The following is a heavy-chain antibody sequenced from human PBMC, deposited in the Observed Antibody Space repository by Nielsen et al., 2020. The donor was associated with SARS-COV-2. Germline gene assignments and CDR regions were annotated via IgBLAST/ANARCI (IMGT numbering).Heavy chain of an antibody. CDR1: GGSFSGYY. D-gene: IGHD1-26*01. V-gene: IGHV4-34*01. J-gene: IGHJ5*02. Sequence: SQTLSLTRAVYGGSFSGYYWSWIRQPPGKGLEWIGEINHSGSTNYNPSLKSRVTISVDTSKNQFSLKLSSVTAADTAVYYCAKKWELLAGRVPRAPYNWFDPWGQGTLVTVSS. CDR2: INHSGST. CDR3: AKKWELLAGRVPRAPYNWFDP.